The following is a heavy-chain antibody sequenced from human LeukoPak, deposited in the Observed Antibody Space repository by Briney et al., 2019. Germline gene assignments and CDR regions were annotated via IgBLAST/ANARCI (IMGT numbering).Heavy chain of an antibody. CDR3: AKSGYNRFDY. CDR2: FSGSGGGT. Sequence: PSETLSLTCAVYGESFSDYYWSWVRQAPGKGLEWVSAFSGSGGGTYYADSVKGRFTISRDNSKNTLYLQMNSLRAEDTAVYFCAKSGYNRFDYWGQGTLVTVSS. D-gene: IGHD5-24*01. J-gene: IGHJ4*02. V-gene: IGHV3-23*01. CDR1: GESFSDYY.